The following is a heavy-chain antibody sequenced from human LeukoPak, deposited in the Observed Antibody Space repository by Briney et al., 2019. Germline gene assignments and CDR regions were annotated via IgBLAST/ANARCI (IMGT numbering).Heavy chain of an antibody. D-gene: IGHD4-17*01. V-gene: IGHV1-18*04. J-gene: IGHJ4*02. CDR1: GYIFTSYG. CDR3: ARVVRRGTATVTTNHDY. CDR2: ISAYNGNT. Sequence: ASVKVSCKASGYIFTSYGISWVRQAPGQGLEWMGWISAYNGNTNYAQKLQGRVTMTTDTSTSTAYMELRSLRSDDTAVYYCARVVRRGTATVTTNHDYWGQGTLVTVSS.